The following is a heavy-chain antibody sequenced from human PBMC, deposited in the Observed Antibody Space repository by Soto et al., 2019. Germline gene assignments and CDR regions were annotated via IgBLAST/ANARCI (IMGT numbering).Heavy chain of an antibody. CDR3: DKYHNIVAYENY. J-gene: IGHJ4*02. Sequence: PGGSLRLSCAASGFTFNKYVMTWVRQAPGRGLEWVSSISDGGENTYYADSVKGRFTISRDNSKDTLYLQMTSLTAEDTATYYCDKYHNIVAYENYWGQGALVTVSS. V-gene: IGHV3-23*01. CDR2: ISDGGENT. CDR1: GFTFNKYV. D-gene: IGHD2-15*01.